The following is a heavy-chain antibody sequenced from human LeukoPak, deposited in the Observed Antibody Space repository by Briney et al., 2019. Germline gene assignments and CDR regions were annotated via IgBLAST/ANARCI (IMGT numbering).Heavy chain of an antibody. Sequence: GGSLRLSCAASGFTFSNAWVSWVRQAPGKGLEWVGRIKSKTDGGTTDYAAPVKGRFTISRDDSKNTLYLQMNSLKTEDTAVYYCTTYYYDSSGYYYVSGSYWGQVTLVTVSS. CDR2: IKSKTDGGTT. CDR1: GFTFSNAW. D-gene: IGHD3-22*01. V-gene: IGHV3-15*01. J-gene: IGHJ4*02. CDR3: TTYYYDSSGYYYVSGSY.